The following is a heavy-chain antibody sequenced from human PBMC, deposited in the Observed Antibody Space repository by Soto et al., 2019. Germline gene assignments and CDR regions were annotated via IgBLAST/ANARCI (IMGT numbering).Heavy chain of an antibody. Sequence: QVQLVESGGGVVQPGASLRLSCEASGFDFSSYAMHWVRQAPGKGLEWVGVISYDGNYIYYADSVKGRFTISRDNSKNTLYVQVNSLGPEDTAVYYCAKGILSATIGPYAMDVWGQGTTVTVSS. J-gene: IGHJ6*02. CDR2: ISYDGNYI. CDR1: GFDFSSYA. V-gene: IGHV3-30*18. CDR3: AKGILSATIGPYAMDV. D-gene: IGHD3-16*01.